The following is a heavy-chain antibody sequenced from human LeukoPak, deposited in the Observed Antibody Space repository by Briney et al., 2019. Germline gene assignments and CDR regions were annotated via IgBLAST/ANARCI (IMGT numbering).Heavy chain of an antibody. CDR3: ARAGPDPTDYYYYYMDV. J-gene: IGHJ6*03. CDR1: GGSISSYY. CDR2: IYYSGST. Sequence: SETLSLTCTVSGGSISSYYWSWIRQPPGKGLEWIGYIYYSGSTNYNPSLKSRVTISVDTSKNQFSLKLSSVTAADTAVYYCARAGPDPTDYYYYYMDVWGKGTTVTVSS. D-gene: IGHD1-14*01. V-gene: IGHV4-59*01.